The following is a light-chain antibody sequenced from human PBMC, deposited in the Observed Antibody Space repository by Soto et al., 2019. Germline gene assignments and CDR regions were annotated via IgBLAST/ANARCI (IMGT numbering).Light chain of an antibody. J-gene: IGLJ2*01. CDR1: SSDVGGYNY. CDR3: SSYAGSNNLV. V-gene: IGLV2-8*01. CDR2: EVS. Sequence: QSALTQPPSASGSPGQSVTISCTGTSSDVGGYNYVSWYQQHPGKAPKLMIYEVSKRPSGVPDRFSGSKSGNTASLTVSGLQAVDEADYYCSSYAGSNNLVFGGGTQLTVL.